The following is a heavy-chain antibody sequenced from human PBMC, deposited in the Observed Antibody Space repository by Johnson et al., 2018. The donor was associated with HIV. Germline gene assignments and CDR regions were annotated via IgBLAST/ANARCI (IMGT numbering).Heavy chain of an antibody. Sequence: VQLVESGGGVVQPGRSLRLSCAASGFTFSSYAMHWVRQAPGKGLEWVSGISWNSGSIGYVDSVKGRFTISRDNAKNSLYLQMNSLRAEDTAVYYCARERLRAGAFDIWGQGTMVTVSS. CDR3: ARERLRAGAFDI. V-gene: IGHV3-9*01. D-gene: IGHD6-13*01. J-gene: IGHJ3*02. CDR2: ISWNSGSI. CDR1: GFTFSSYA.